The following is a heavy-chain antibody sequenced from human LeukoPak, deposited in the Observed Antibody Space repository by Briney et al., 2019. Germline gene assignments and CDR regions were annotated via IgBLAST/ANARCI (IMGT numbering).Heavy chain of an antibody. CDR2: IYTSGST. J-gene: IGHJ5*02. Sequence: SETLSLTCTVSGGSISSHYWSWIRQPAGKGLEWIGRIYTSGSTNYNPSLKSRVTMSVDTSKNQFSLKLSSVTAADTAVYYCARDRAYCSSTSCYEFIWFDPWGQGTLVTVSS. V-gene: IGHV4-4*07. D-gene: IGHD2-2*01. CDR1: GGSISSHY. CDR3: ARDRAYCSSTSCYEFIWFDP.